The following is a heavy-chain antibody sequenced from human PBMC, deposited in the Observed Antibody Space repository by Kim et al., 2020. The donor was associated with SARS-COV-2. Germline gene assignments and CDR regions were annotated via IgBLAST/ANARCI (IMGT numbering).Heavy chain of an antibody. CDR3: AKTLVIAPPFDY. Sequence: YADSVKGRFTICRDNSKTTLYLQMNSLRAEDTAVYYCAKTLVIAPPFDYWGQGTLVTVSS. J-gene: IGHJ4*02. V-gene: IGHV3-23*01. D-gene: IGHD2-21*01.